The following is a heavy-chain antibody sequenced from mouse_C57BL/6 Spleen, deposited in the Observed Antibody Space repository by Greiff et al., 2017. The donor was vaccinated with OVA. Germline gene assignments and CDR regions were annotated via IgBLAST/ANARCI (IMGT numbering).Heavy chain of an antibody. Sequence: VQLQQSGAELVKPGASVKLSCKASGYTFTSYWMHWVKQRPGRGLEWIGRIDPNSGGTKYNEKFKSKATLTVDKPSSTAYMQLSSLTSEDSAVYYCARDITTVVGYFDYWGQGTTLTVSS. V-gene: IGHV1-72*01. D-gene: IGHD1-1*01. CDR3: ARDITTVVGYFDY. CDR1: GYTFTSYW. CDR2: IDPNSGGT. J-gene: IGHJ2*01.